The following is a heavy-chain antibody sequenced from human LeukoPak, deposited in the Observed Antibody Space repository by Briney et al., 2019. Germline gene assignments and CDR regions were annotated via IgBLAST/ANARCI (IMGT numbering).Heavy chain of an antibody. CDR1: GYAFISHG. V-gene: IGHV1-18*01. Sequence: GASVKVSCKASGYAFISHGISWVRQAPGQGLEWMGWISTYNGNTNYAQKLQGRVTMTTDTSTSTAYMELRSLRSDDTAVYYCARSGYEGTYGMDVWGQGTTVTVSS. CDR2: ISTYNGNT. D-gene: IGHD5-12*01. J-gene: IGHJ6*02. CDR3: ARSGYEGTYGMDV.